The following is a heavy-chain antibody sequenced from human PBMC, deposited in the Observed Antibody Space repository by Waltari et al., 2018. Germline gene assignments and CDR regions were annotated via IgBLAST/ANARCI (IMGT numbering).Heavy chain of an antibody. CDR2: ISYNERNI. CDR3: ARDYCDRTNCHGMDV. D-gene: IGHD3-22*01. V-gene: IGHV3-30*04. J-gene: IGHJ6*02. CDR1: EFPFSSYA. Sequence: QVQLVESGGGVVQPGRSLRLSCTASEFPFSSYAMHWVRQAPGKGLEWVAVISYNERNIYYVDSVKGRFTISRDNSKKMLFLQMNSLINEDTAVYYCARDYCDRTNCHGMDVWGQGTTVIVSS.